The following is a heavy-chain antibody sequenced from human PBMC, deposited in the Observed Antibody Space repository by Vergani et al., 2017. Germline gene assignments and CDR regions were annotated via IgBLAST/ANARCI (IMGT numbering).Heavy chain of an antibody. V-gene: IGHV1-69*01. CDR3: AFLGATRENWFDP. CDR2: IIPIFGTA. Sequence: QVQLVQSGAEVKKPGSSVKDSCKASGGTFRSYAISWVRQAPGQGLEWMGGIIPIFGTATYAQKFQGRVTITADESTSTAYMELSSLRSEDTAVYYCAFLGATRENWFDPWGQGTLVTVSS. CDR1: GGTFRSYA. D-gene: IGHD1-26*01. J-gene: IGHJ5*02.